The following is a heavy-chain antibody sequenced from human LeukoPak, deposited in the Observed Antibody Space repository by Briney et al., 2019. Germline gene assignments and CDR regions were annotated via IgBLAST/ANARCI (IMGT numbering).Heavy chain of an antibody. V-gene: IGHV3-48*03. CDR2: INRSGTTT. Sequence: GGSLRLSCAASELTSRSYEMNWVRQAPGKGLEWVAYINRSGTTTRYADSVKGRFTMSRDNAMNSLYLQMNSLRAEDTAVYYCAREIDYTRDGFDVWGQGTKVTISS. CDR1: ELTSRSYE. CDR3: AREIDYTRDGFDV. D-gene: IGHD4-11*01. J-gene: IGHJ3*01.